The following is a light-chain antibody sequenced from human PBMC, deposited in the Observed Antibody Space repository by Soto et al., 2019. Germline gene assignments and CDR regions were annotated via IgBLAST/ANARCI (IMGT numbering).Light chain of an antibody. CDR2: EVS. J-gene: IGLJ1*01. Sequence: QSVLTQPRSVSGSPGQSVAISCTGTSRDVDAYDFVSWYQHHPGKAPKLIISEVSKRPSGVSHRFSGSKSGNTASLTISGLQAEDEADYFCCSCAGSFYVFGTGTKLTVL. CDR1: SRDVDAYDF. V-gene: IGLV2-11*01. CDR3: CSCAGSFYV.